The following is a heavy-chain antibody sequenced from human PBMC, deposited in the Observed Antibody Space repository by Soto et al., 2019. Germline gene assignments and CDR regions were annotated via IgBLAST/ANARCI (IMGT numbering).Heavy chain of an antibody. D-gene: IGHD3-10*01. V-gene: IGHV1-69*01. J-gene: IGHJ4*01. CDR1: GGTFSSYA. CDR2: IIPIFGTA. CDR3: ARDTTSCTMVRGVILPTY. Sequence: QVQLVQSGAEVKKPGSSVKVSCKASGGTFSSYAISWVRQAPGQGLEWMGGIIPIFGTANYAQKFQGRVTITADESTSTAYMELSSLRSEDTALYYCARDTTSCTMVRGVILPTYWCHGTLVTVSS.